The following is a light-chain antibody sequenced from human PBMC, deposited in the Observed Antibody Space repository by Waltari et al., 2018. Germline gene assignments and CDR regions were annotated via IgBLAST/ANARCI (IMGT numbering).Light chain of an antibody. CDR3: AAWDDSLDGSWV. CDR2: SNN. CDR1: SSNIGSNA. Sequence: QSVLTQPPSTSGTPGQRVTISCSGSSSNIGSNAVNWYQQLPGTAPRLLIYSNNKRPAGFPDRFSGAKSGTSASLAISGLRSQDEADYYCAAWDDSLDGSWVFGGGTRLTVL. V-gene: IGLV1-44*01. J-gene: IGLJ3*02.